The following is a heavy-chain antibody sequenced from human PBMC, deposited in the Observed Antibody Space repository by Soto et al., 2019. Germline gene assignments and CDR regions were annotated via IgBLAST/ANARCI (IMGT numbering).Heavy chain of an antibody. D-gene: IGHD3-10*01. V-gene: IGHV3-23*01. CDR2: ISGSGGST. CDR1: GFTFSSYA. CDR3: ASGGVAGSGTFYNDY. J-gene: IGHJ4*02. Sequence: PGGSLRLSCAASGFTFSSYAMSWVRQAPGKGLEWVSAISGSGGSTYYADSVKGRFTISRDNSKNTLYLQMNSLRAEDTAVYYCASGGVAGSGTFYNDYWGRGTLVTVSS.